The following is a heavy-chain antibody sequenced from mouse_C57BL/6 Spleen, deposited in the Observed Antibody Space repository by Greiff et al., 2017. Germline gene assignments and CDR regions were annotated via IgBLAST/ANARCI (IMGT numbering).Heavy chain of an antibody. D-gene: IGHD1-1*01. CDR1: GYTFPSYW. Sequence: QVQLQQPGAELVMPGASVKLSCKASGYTFPSYWMHWVKQRPGQGLEWIGEIDPSDSYTNYNQKFKGKSTLTVDKSSSTAYMQLSSLTSEDSAVYYCARGGLLRSLDYWGQGTTLTVSS. CDR3: ARGGLLRSLDY. J-gene: IGHJ2*01. V-gene: IGHV1-69*01. CDR2: IDPSDSYT.